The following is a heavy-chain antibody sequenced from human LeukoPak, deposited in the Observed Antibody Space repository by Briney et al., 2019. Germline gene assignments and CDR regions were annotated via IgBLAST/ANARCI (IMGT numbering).Heavy chain of an antibody. D-gene: IGHD3-10*01. CDR3: ARSQRITMVRGVIRWFDP. V-gene: IGHV4-39*01. CDR1: GGSISSSNYY. Sequence: SETLSLTCTVSGGSISSSNYYWDWIRQPPGKGLEWIGSIYYSGSTYYNPSLKSRVTIFVDTSKNQLSLKLSSVTAADTAVYYCARSQRITMVRGVIRWFDPWGQGTLVTVSS. J-gene: IGHJ5*02. CDR2: IYYSGST.